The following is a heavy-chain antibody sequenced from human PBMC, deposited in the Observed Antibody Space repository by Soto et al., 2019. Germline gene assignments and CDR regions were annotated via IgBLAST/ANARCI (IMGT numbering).Heavy chain of an antibody. CDR3: ARDGYSAPDYFDY. D-gene: IGHD5-18*01. CDR1: GGTFSSYT. CDR2: IIPILVIA. Sequence: QVQLVKSGAEVKKPGSSVKVSCKASGGTFSSYTISWVRQAPGQWLEWMGRIIPILVIANYAQKFQGRVTLTADKSTSTAYMELSSLRSEDTAVYYCARDGYSAPDYFDYWGQGTLVTVSS. J-gene: IGHJ4*02. V-gene: IGHV1-69*08.